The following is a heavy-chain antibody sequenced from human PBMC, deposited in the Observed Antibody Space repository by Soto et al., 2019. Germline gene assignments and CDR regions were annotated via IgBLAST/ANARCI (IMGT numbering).Heavy chain of an antibody. Sequence: GGSLRLSCAASGFTFSSYGMHWVRQAPGKGLEWVSAISGSGGSTYYADSVKGRFTISRDNSKNTLYLQMNSLRAEDTAVYYCAKYRMVRGVIIDDYYYMDVWGKGTTVTVSS. V-gene: IGHV3-23*01. CDR1: GFTFSSYG. CDR3: AKYRMVRGVIIDDYYYMDV. J-gene: IGHJ6*03. D-gene: IGHD3-10*01. CDR2: ISGSGGST.